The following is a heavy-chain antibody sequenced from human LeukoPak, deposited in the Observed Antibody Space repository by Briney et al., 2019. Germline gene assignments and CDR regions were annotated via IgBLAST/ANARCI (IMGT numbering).Heavy chain of an antibody. Sequence: ASVKVSCKASGYTFTSYDINWVRQATGQGLEWMGWMNPNSGNTGYAQKIQGRVTITRNTSISTAYMELSSLRSEDTAVYYCARGTSYCSSTSCSPSLGFDYWGQGTLVTASS. CDR1: GYTFTSYD. J-gene: IGHJ4*02. V-gene: IGHV1-8*03. CDR2: MNPNSGNT. CDR3: ARGTSYCSSTSCSPSLGFDY. D-gene: IGHD2-2*01.